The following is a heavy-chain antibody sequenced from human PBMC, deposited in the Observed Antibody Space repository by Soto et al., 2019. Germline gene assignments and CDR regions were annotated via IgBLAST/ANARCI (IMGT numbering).Heavy chain of an antibody. V-gene: IGHV4-31*03. CDR2: IYYSGST. CDR1: GGSISSGGYY. J-gene: IGHJ4*02. D-gene: IGHD4-4*01. CDR3: ARARSPAYSNSPIFDY. Sequence: QVQLQESGPGLVKPSQTLSLTCTVSGGSISSGGYYWSLIRQHPGKGLEWIVYIYYSGSTYYNLALKSRITISVDTSNHQFALKLSSVTAADTAVYYCARARSPAYSNSPIFDYWGQGTLVTVAS.